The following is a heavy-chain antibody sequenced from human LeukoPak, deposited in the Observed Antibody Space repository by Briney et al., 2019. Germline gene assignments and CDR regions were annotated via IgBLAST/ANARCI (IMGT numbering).Heavy chain of an antibody. J-gene: IGHJ4*02. CDR2: ISGSGGST. D-gene: IGHD6-19*01. V-gene: IGHV3-23*01. CDR1: GFTFSSYA. CDR3: AKDLAVAGTRNWDRGLDY. Sequence: GASLRLSCAASGFTFSSYAMCWVRQAPGKGLEWVSAISGSGGSTYYADSVKGRFTISRDNSKNTLYLQMNSLRAEDTAVYYCAKDLAVAGTRNWDRGLDYWGQGTLVTVSS.